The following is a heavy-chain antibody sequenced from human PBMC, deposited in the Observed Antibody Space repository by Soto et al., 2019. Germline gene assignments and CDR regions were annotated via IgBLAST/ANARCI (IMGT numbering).Heavy chain of an antibody. D-gene: IGHD3-3*01. CDR2: INPSGGST. CDR1: GYTFTSYA. J-gene: IGHJ4*02. V-gene: IGHV1-46*01. Sequence: GASVKVSCKASGYTFTSYAMHWVRQAPGQGLEWMGIINPSGGSTSYAQKFQGRVTMTRDTSTSTVYMELSSLRSEDTAVYYCARAHTIFGVVITLDYWGQGTLVTVSS. CDR3: ARAHTIFGVVITLDY.